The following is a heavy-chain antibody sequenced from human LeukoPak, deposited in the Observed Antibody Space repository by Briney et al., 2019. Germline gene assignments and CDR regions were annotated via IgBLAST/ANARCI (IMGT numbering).Heavy chain of an antibody. J-gene: IGHJ4*02. Sequence: GGSLRLSCAASGFTFSNYWMTWVRQAPGKGLEWVANIKHDGSEKYYVDSVKGRFTISRDNAKNSLYLQMNSLRAEDTAVYYCASNGGIYDILTGYWDYWGQGTLVTVSS. CDR3: ASNGGIYDILTGYWDY. V-gene: IGHV3-7*01. D-gene: IGHD3-9*01. CDR1: GFTFSNYW. CDR2: IKHDGSEK.